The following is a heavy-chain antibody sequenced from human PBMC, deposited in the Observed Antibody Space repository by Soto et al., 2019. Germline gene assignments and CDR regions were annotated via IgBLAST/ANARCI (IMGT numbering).Heavy chain of an antibody. Sequence: GGSLRLSCAASGFTFSSYWMSWVRQAPGKGLEWVANIKQDGSEKYYVDSVKGRFTISRDNAKNSLYLQMNSLRAEDTAVYYCAREHCSSTSCYADFGVGYFDYWGQGTLVTVSS. CDR1: GFTFSSYW. CDR2: IKQDGSEK. D-gene: IGHD2-2*01. V-gene: IGHV3-7*01. CDR3: AREHCSSTSCYADFGVGYFDY. J-gene: IGHJ4*02.